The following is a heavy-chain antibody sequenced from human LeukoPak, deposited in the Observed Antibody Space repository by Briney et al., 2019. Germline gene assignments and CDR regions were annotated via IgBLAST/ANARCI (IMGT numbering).Heavy chain of an antibody. CDR3: ARIRLDTAMAHFDY. CDR2: IYYSGST. Sequence: PSETLSLTCTVSGGSISSYYWSWIRQPPGKGLEWIGYIYYSGSTNYNPSLKSRVTISVDTSKNQFSLKLSPVTAADTAVYYCARIRLDTAMAHFDYWGQGTLVTVSS. J-gene: IGHJ4*02. V-gene: IGHV4-59*01. D-gene: IGHD5-18*01. CDR1: GGSISSYY.